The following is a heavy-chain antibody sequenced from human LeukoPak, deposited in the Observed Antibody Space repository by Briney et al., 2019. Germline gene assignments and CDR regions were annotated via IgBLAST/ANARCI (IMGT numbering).Heavy chain of an antibody. D-gene: IGHD6-19*01. Sequence: ASVKVSCKASAYTLSGDYMHWVRQAPGQGLEWMGWINPKSGVTNYAQKFQGRVTMTWDTSINTTFMELSRLRSDDTAVYYCAMRIAVAGSPVYYFDYWGQGTLVTVSS. V-gene: IGHV1-2*02. CDR2: INPKSGVT. CDR1: AYTLSGDY. CDR3: AMRIAVAGSPVYYFDY. J-gene: IGHJ4*02.